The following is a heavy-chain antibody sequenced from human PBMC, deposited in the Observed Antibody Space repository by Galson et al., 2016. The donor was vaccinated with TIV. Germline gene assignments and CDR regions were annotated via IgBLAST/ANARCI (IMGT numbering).Heavy chain of an antibody. Sequence: SLRLSCAASGCTFSNYGIHWVRQAPGKGLEWVSTMWSDGTNEHYADSVKGRFTISRDNSKDTLYLHMHSLRADDTAVYYCARSPPLGSTIYYFDYWGQGTLVTVSS. J-gene: IGHJ4*02. D-gene: IGHD1-26*01. CDR3: ARSPPLGSTIYYFDY. V-gene: IGHV3-33*01. CDR1: GCTFSNYG. CDR2: MWSDGTNE.